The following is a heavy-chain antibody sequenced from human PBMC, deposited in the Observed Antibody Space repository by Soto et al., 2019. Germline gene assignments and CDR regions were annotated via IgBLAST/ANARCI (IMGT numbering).Heavy chain of an antibody. CDR1: GFTFSNYG. CDR3: ARDDIPGRAVAIYGMDV. Sequence: GGSLRLSCAASGFTFSNYGMHWVRQAPGKGLEWVAVIWYDGGNKYYADSVKGRFTISRDNSKNTLYLQMNSLRAEDTAVYYCARDDIPGRAVAIYGMDVWGQGTTVTVSS. V-gene: IGHV3-33*01. J-gene: IGHJ6*02. CDR2: IWYDGGNK. D-gene: IGHD6-19*01.